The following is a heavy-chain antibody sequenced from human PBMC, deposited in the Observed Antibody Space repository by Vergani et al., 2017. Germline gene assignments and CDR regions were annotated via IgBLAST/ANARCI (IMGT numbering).Heavy chain of an antibody. Sequence: QLQLQESGPGLVKPSETLSLTCTVSGGSISSSSYYWGWIRQPPGKGLEWIGSIYYSGSTYYNPSLKSRVTISVDTSKNQSSLKLSSVTAADTAVYYCARVVRELRPYYFDYWGQGTLVTVSS. D-gene: IGHD1-26*01. CDR2: IYYSGST. V-gene: IGHV4-39*07. CDR3: ARVVRELRPYYFDY. CDR1: GGSISSSSYY. J-gene: IGHJ4*02.